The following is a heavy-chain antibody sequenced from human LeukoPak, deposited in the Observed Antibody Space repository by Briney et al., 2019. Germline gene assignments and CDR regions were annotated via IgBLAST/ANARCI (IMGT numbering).Heavy chain of an antibody. CDR3: ASRPTWILPNFDY. Sequence: PSETLSLTCTVFGGSIISSTYYWDWIRQPPGKGLERLGTIYYSGITYCNPSLKSRVTISVDTSKNQFSLKVSSVTAADTAVYYCASRPTWILPNFDYGGQGTLVTVSS. CDR2: IYYSGIT. CDR1: GGSIISSTYY. D-gene: IGHD5-18*01. V-gene: IGHV4-39*01. J-gene: IGHJ4*02.